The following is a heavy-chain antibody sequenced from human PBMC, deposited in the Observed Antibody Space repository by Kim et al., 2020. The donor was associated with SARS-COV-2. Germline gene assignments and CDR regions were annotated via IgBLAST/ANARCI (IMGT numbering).Heavy chain of an antibody. J-gene: IGHJ4*02. CDR1: GYTFTGYH. Sequence: ASVKVSCKASGYTFTGYHIHWLRHAPGLGLVWMGWINPNTGGTNYAPSFQGRVTMTTETSTNTVYLHLSRLTSGDMAIYYCARGGMRVAGSGADYCGQGT. V-gene: IGHV1-2*02. CDR3: ARGGMRVAGSGADY. D-gene: IGHD6-19*01. CDR2: INPNTGGT.